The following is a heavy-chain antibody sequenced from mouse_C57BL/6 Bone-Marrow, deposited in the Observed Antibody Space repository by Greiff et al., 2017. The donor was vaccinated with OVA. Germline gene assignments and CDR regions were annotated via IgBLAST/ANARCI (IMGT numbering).Heavy chain of an antibody. CDR3: ARGATVDYYAMDY. CDR1: GFNIKDYY. CDR2: IDPEDGET. Sequence: VQLQQTGAELVKPGASVKLSCTASGFNIKDYYMHWVKQRTEQGLEWIGRIDPEDGETKYAPKFQGKATITADTAYNTAYLQLSSLTSEDTAVYYCARGATVDYYAMDYWGQGTSVTVSS. V-gene: IGHV14-2*01. D-gene: IGHD1-1*01. J-gene: IGHJ4*01.